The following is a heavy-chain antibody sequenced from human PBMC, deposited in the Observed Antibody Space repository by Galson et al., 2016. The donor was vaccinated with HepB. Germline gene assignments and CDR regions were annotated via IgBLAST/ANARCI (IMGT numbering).Heavy chain of an antibody. D-gene: IGHD6-6*01. CDR3: ARAIRNQLLSEH. Sequence: SVKVSCKASGYSFSDYDFAWVRQASGQGLEWMGWMNPSSGNSNFAQRLRGRIRVTSDASINTAYLELSSLTSEDTAVYYCARAIRNQLLSEHWGPGTLVTVSS. J-gene: IGHJ4*02. CDR1: GYSFSDYD. CDR2: MNPSSGNS. V-gene: IGHV1-8*01.